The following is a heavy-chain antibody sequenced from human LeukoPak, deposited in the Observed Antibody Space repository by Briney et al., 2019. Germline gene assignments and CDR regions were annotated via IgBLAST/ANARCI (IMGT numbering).Heavy chain of an antibody. CDR3: AGSITIFGVVIIDNPFDY. CDR2: IYYSGST. D-gene: IGHD3-3*01. J-gene: IGHJ4*02. V-gene: IGHV4-31*03. CDR1: GGSISSGGYY. Sequence: SETLSLTCTVSGGSISSGGYYWSWIRQHPGKGLEWIGYIYYSGSTYYNPSLKSRVTISVDTSKNQFSLKLSSVTAADTAVYYCAGSITIFGVVIIDNPFDYWGQGTLVTVSS.